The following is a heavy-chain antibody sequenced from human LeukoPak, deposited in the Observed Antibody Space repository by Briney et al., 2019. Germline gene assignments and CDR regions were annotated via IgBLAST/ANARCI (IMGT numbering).Heavy chain of an antibody. CDR3: ARGGCTSTSCPSETFDY. Sequence: GGSLRLSCAASGFTFTTYAMSWVRQAPGKGLEWVSCISRSSSHIYYADSVQGRFTISRDNAKSSLYLQMNSLRAEDTALYYCARGGCTSTSCPSETFDYWGQGTLVTVSS. CDR1: GFTFTTYA. D-gene: IGHD2-2*01. V-gene: IGHV3-21*01. J-gene: IGHJ4*02. CDR2: ISRSSSHI.